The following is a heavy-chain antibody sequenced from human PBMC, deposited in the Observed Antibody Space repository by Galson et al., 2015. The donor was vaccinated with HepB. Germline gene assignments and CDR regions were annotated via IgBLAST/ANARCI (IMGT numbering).Heavy chain of an antibody. Sequence: SLLLSCAASGYIFSKHGMCWVRQAPGTGLEWVAGIQFDGSINYYADTVKGRFSISRDDASNILSLQMNSLRGEDTAVYHCARDLSYGGYSDWGPGTLVTVSS. V-gene: IGHV3-33*07. CDR3: ARDLSYGGYSD. CDR1: GYIFSKHG. D-gene: IGHD4-23*01. CDR2: IQFDGSIN. J-gene: IGHJ4*02.